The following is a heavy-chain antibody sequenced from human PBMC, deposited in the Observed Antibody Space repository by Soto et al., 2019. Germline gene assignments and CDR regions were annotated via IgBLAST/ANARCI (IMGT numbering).Heavy chain of an antibody. V-gene: IGHV3-30*18. J-gene: IGHJ4*02. CDR1: GFTFSSYG. Sequence: HPGGSLRLSCAASGFTFSSYGMHWVRQAPGKGLEWVAVISYDGSNKYYADSVKGRFTISRDNSKNTLYLQMNSLRAEDTAVYYCAKDQYSSSWYELVFDYWGQGTLVTVSS. D-gene: IGHD6-13*01. CDR3: AKDQYSSSWYELVFDY. CDR2: ISYDGSNK.